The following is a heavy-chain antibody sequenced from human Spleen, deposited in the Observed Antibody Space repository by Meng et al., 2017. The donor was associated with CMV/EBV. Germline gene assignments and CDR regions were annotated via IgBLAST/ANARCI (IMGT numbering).Heavy chain of an antibody. Sequence: GESLKISCAASGFTFSSYWMHWVRQAPGKGLVWVSRINSDGNITNYADSVKGRFTISRDNAKNSLYLQMNSLRAEDTAVYYCARQGWGFDYWGQGTLVTVSS. CDR1: GFTFSSYW. D-gene: IGHD3-16*01. CDR2: INSDGNIT. J-gene: IGHJ4*02. V-gene: IGHV3-74*01. CDR3: ARQGWGFDY.